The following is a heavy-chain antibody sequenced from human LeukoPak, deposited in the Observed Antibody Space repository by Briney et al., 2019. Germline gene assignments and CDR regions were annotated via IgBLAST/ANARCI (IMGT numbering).Heavy chain of an antibody. CDR2: IRYDGSNK. CDR1: GFTFSSYG. V-gene: IGHV3-30*02. Sequence: PGGSLRLSCAASGFTFSSYGMHWVRQAPGKGLEWVAFIRYDGSNKYYADSVKGRFTISRDNSKNTLYLQMNSLRAEDTAVYYCAKDLLRLGGLSSLDYWGQGTLVTVSS. CDR3: AKDLLRLGGLSSLDY. D-gene: IGHD3-16*02. J-gene: IGHJ4*02.